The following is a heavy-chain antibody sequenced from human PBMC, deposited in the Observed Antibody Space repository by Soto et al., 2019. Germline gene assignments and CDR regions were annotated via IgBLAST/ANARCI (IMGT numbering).Heavy chain of an antibody. Sequence: QVQLVQSGAEVKKPGSSVKVSCKASGGTFSGYAISWVRQAPGQGLEWMGEIIPMFGTSNYAQKFQGRVTITGDESTNTAYMELSSLRSEDTAVYYCARGSCSSTSCYKEYYFDLWGQGTLVTVSS. D-gene: IGHD2-2*02. J-gene: IGHJ4*02. V-gene: IGHV1-69*01. CDR2: IIPMFGTS. CDR1: GGTFSGYA. CDR3: ARGSCSSTSCYKEYYFDL.